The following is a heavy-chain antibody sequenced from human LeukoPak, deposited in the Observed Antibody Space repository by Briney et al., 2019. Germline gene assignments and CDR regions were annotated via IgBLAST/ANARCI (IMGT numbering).Heavy chain of an antibody. CDR1: GFTFSSYS. D-gene: IGHD1-26*01. Sequence: QPGGSLRLSCAASGFTFSSYSMNWVRQAPGKGLEWVSYISSRSSTTYYADSVKGRFTISRDNAKNSLYLLMNTLRDDDTAVYYCASDSGSSKGYWGQGTLVTVSS. CDR3: ASDSGSSKGY. CDR2: ISSRSSTT. J-gene: IGHJ4*02. V-gene: IGHV3-48*02.